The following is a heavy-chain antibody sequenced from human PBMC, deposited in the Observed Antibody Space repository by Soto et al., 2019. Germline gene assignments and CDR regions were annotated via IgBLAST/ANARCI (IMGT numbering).Heavy chain of an antibody. V-gene: IGHV3-48*01. J-gene: IGHJ4*02. CDR1: GFTFSSYS. Sequence: GGSLRLSCAASGFTFSSYSMNWVRQAPGKGLEWVSYISSSSSTIYYADSVKGRFTISRDNAKNSLYLQMNSLRAEDTAVYYCAKGTSRKNYYDSSGLTYFDYWGQGT. CDR3: AKGTSRKNYYDSSGLTYFDY. D-gene: IGHD3-22*01. CDR2: ISSSSSTI.